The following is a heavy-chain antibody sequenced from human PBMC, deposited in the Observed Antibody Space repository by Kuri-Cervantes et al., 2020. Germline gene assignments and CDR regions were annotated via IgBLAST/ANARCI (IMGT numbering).Heavy chain of an antibody. CDR3: ARYAVTTNNFDY. CDR1: GGSISGYC. CDR2: IDHSRST. J-gene: IGHJ4*02. Sequence: SETLSLTCAVYGGSISGYCWTWIRQPLGKGLEWIGEIDHSRSTNYNPSLKRRVTISIDTSKNQFSLKLNSVTAADTAVYYCARYAVTTNNFDYWGQGTLVTVSS. D-gene: IGHD4-17*01. V-gene: IGHV4-34*01.